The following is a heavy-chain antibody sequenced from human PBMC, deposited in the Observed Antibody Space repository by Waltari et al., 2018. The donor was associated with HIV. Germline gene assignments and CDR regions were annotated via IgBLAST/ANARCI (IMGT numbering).Heavy chain of an antibody. D-gene: IGHD1-1*01. V-gene: IGHV3-30*02. J-gene: IGHJ4*02. CDR3: AKDGYTPTYFDY. Sequence: QVQLVESGGDVVQPGGPPRPPGAVSGVTFSSYGLNWVRQAPGKGLGWMSFITYDGSNKYYADSVKGRFTISRDSSKNTLYLQMNGLRSEDTAVYYCAKDGYTPTYFDYWGQGTLVTVSS. CDR1: GVTFSSYG. CDR2: ITYDGSNK.